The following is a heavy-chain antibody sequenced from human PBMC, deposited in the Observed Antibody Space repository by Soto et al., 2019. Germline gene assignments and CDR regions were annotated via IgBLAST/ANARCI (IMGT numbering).Heavy chain of an antibody. V-gene: IGHV3-30-3*01. Sequence: GGSLRLSCAASGFTFSSYAMHWVRQAPGKGLEWVAVISYDGSNKYYADSVKGRFTISRDNSKNTLYLQMNSLRAEDTAVYYCARDIVVVPAAIRRGGTYYYYGMDVWGQGTTVTV. D-gene: IGHD2-2*02. CDR3: ARDIVVVPAAIRRGGTYYYYGMDV. CDR1: GFTFSSYA. J-gene: IGHJ6*02. CDR2: ISYDGSNK.